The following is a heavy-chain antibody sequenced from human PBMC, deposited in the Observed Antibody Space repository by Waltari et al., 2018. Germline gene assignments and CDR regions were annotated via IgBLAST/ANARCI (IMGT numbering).Heavy chain of an antibody. CDR2: IGTSGSSM. J-gene: IGHJ4*02. CDR3: ARVGRDCSGTTCYFDY. V-gene: IGHV3-11*01. CDR1: GFSFTDYY. Sequence: QVQLVESGGGLVKPGGSLRLSCAASGFSFTDYYMRWIRQAPGKGLEWISYIGTSGSSMYFADSVMGRFTISRDNAKNSVYLQMNSLSAEDTAVYYCARVGRDCSGTTCYFDYWGQGALVTVSS. D-gene: IGHD2-15*01.